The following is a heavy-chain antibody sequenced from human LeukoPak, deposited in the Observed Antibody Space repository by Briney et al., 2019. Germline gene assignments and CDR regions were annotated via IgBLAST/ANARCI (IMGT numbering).Heavy chain of an antibody. CDR3: ARDYENLTGSKTRFHY. CDR1: GFTFSSYS. V-gene: IGHV3-21*01. J-gene: IGHJ4*02. Sequence: KPGGSLRLSCAASGFTFSSYSMNWVRQAPGKGREWVSCISSSSSYIYYANSVKGRFTISRDNAKNSLYLQMNSLRAEDTAVYYCARDYENLTGSKTRFHYWGQGTLVTVSS. CDR2: ISSSSSYI. D-gene: IGHD3-9*01.